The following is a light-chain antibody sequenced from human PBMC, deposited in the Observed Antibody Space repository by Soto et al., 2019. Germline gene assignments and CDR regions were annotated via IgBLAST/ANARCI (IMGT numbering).Light chain of an antibody. CDR1: QTISSW. J-gene: IGKJ1*01. Sequence: DIQMTQSPSTLSGSFGDRVTIXXRASQTISSWLAWYQQKPGKAPKVXIDKASTLKSGVPSRFSGSGAGTEFTLTISSLQPDDFATYYCQHYNSYSEAFGQGTKVDIK. CDR2: KAS. V-gene: IGKV1-5*03. CDR3: QHYNSYSEA.